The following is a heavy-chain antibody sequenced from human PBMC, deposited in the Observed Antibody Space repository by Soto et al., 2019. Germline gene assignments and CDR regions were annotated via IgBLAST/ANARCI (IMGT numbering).Heavy chain of an antibody. Sequence: EVQLLEFGGGLVQPGGSLRLSCAASGFTFSSYAMSWVRQAPGKGLEWVSAISGSGGSTYYADSVKGRFTISRDNSKNTLYLQMNSLRAEDTAVYYCAKGRMVRGGAVDYWGHVTLVTVSS. CDR3: AKGRMVRGGAVDY. CDR2: ISGSGGST. V-gene: IGHV3-23*01. CDR1: GFTFSSYA. D-gene: IGHD3-10*01. J-gene: IGHJ4*01.